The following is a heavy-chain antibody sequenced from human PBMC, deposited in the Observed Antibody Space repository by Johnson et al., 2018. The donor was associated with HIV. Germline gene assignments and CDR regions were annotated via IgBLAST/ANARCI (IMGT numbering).Heavy chain of an antibody. J-gene: IGHJ3*02. V-gene: IGHV3-11*04. Sequence: QVQLVESGGGLVKPGGSLRLSCAASGFTFSDYYMSWIRQAPGKGLEWVSYISSSGSTIYYADSVKGRFTIYRDNSKNTLYLQMNSLRAEDTAVYYCAKARAAAGTSDAFDIWGQGTMVTVSS. CDR3: AKARAAAGTSDAFDI. CDR2: ISSSGSTI. D-gene: IGHD6-13*01. CDR1: GFTFSDYY.